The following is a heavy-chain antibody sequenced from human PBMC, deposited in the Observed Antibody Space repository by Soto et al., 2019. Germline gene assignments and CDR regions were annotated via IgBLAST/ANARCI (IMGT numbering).Heavy chain of an antibody. V-gene: IGHV2-5*02. D-gene: IGHD6-19*01. CDR3: AHRREQWGGFDY. Sequence: QITLKESGPTLVKPTQTLTLTCTFSGFSLSTSGVGVGWIRQPPGKALERLALIYWDDDKSYSPSLKSRLTITKDTSKNRVVLTMTNMDPVDTATYYCAHRREQWGGFDYWGQGTLVTVSS. CDR1: GFSLSTSGVG. J-gene: IGHJ4*02. CDR2: IYWDDDK.